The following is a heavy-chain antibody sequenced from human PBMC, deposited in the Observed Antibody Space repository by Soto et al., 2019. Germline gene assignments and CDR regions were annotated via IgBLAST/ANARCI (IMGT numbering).Heavy chain of an antibody. V-gene: IGHV3-30*18. CDR2: ISYDGSNK. CDR1: GFTFSNYG. Sequence: QVQLVESGGGVVQPGRSLRLSCAASGFTFSNYGMHWVRQAPGKGLEWVAVISYDGSNKYYADSVKGRFSISRDNSKNTLYLQMNSLSAEDKAVYYCAKGDWFDPWGQGTLVTVSS. CDR3: AKGDWFDP. J-gene: IGHJ5*02.